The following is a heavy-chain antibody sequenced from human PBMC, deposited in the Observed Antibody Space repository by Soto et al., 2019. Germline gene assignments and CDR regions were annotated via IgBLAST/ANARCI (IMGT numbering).Heavy chain of an antibody. CDR2: IYHSGSP. CDR3: ATLPPRTVVALLPIPT. Sequence: QVQLRESGPGLVKTSGTLSLTCAVSGGSISSTNWWTWVRQPPGKGLEWIGEIYHSGSPTYSPSLRARATMTVDMPKEQPPLSLRSATAADTALYSCATLPPRTVVALLPIPTCGQGSSVTVSS. D-gene: IGHD2-21*01. CDR1: GGSISSTNW. V-gene: IGHV4-4*02. J-gene: IGHJ1*01.